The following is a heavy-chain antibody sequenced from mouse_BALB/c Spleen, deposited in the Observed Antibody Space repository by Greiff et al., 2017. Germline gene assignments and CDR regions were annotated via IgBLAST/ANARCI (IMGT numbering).Heavy chain of an antibody. Sequence: EVKLVESGGGLVKPGGSLKLSCAASGFTFSDYYMYWVRQTPEKRLEWVATISDGGSYTYYPDSVKGRFTISRDNAKNNLYLQMSSLKSEDTAMYYCASEYYGSTFAYWGQGTLVTVSA. D-gene: IGHD1-1*01. J-gene: IGHJ3*01. V-gene: IGHV5-4*02. CDR1: GFTFSDYY. CDR2: ISDGGSYT. CDR3: ASEYYGSTFAY.